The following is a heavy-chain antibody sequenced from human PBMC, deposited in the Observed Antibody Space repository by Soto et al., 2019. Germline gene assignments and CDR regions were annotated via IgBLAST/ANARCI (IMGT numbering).Heavy chain of an antibody. CDR3: TRAYSSSPLDY. V-gene: IGHV3-49*04. CDR1: GFNFGDYA. J-gene: IGHJ4*02. Sequence: EMQLVESGGGLVQPGRSLRLSCTASGFNFGDYATHWVRQAPGKGLEWVGLIRAKAHGGTIDYAASVRGRFTISRDDSKSIAYLQMNSLKTEDTALYYCTRAYSSSPLDYWGQGTRVTVSS. CDR2: IRAKAHGGTI. D-gene: IGHD6-13*01.